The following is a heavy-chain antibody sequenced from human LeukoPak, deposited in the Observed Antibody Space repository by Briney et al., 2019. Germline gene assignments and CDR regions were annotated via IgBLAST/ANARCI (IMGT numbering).Heavy chain of an antibody. Sequence: SGPTLVNPTQTLTLTCTFSGFSLSAPQVAVGWIRQPPGKALEFLALTYWGDDKRFSSSLRSRLTITSDASKNQVVLTVANLGPGETATYFFAHKPGQKNFFHPRGQGTLVTVSS. J-gene: IGHJ5*02. V-gene: IGHV2-5*02. CDR1: GFSLSAPQVA. CDR2: TYWGDDK. CDR3: AHKPGQKNFFHP.